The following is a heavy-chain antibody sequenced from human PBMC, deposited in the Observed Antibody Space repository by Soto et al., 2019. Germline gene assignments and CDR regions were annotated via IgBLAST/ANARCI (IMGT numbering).Heavy chain of an antibody. V-gene: IGHV4-39*01. J-gene: IGHJ5*02. CDR1: GGSISSSNYH. Sequence: LSLTCTVSGGSISSSNYHWGWIRQPPGKGLEWIGSIYYSGSTYYNPSLKSRVTISVDTSKNQFSLKLTSVTAADTALYYCARRYCGSPGHNWFDPWGQGTLVTVSS. D-gene: IGHD1-26*01. CDR3: ARRYCGSPGHNWFDP. CDR2: IYYSGST.